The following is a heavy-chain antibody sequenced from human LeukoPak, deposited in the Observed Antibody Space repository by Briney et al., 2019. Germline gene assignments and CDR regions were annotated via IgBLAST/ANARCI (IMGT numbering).Heavy chain of an antibody. CDR3: ARAFRCSGGRCYADY. CDR2: IFPGDSGT. J-gene: IGHJ4*02. V-gene: IGHV5-51*01. CDR1: GYSLTSYW. Sequence: GESLKISCKGSGYSLTSYWIGWVRQTPGKGLEWMGIIFPGDSGTRYSPSFEGQVTISADKSISTAYLQWSSLKASDTALYYCARAFRCSGGRCYADYWGQGTQVTVSS. D-gene: IGHD2-15*01.